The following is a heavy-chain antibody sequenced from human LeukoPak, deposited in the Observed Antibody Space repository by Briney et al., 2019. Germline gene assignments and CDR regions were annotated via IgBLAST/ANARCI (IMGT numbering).Heavy chain of an antibody. D-gene: IGHD3-22*01. V-gene: IGHV3-7*03. CDR1: GFPFSSYW. Sequence: GGSLRLSCVASGFPFSSYWMTWVRQAPGKGLEWVANIKQDGSKKSYVDSVKGRFTISRDNAKNSLYLQMNSLQTEDTAVYYCATDFYDSTWGQGTLVTVSS. CDR2: IKQDGSKK. J-gene: IGHJ5*02. CDR3: ATDFYDST.